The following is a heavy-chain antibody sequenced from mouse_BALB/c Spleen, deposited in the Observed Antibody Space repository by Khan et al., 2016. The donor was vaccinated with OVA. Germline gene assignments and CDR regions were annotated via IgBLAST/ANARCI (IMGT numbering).Heavy chain of an antibody. V-gene: IGHV3-2*02. Sequence: EVQLQESGPGLVKPSQSLSLTCTVTGYSITSAYAWNWIRQFPGNRLEWMGYINYSGSTSYTPSLKSRISITRDTSKNQFFLQLNSVTAEDTGTYYCARGRVYWGQGTLVTVSA. CDR3: ARGRVY. J-gene: IGHJ3*01. CDR1: GYSITSAYA. CDR2: INYSGST. D-gene: IGHD3-3*01.